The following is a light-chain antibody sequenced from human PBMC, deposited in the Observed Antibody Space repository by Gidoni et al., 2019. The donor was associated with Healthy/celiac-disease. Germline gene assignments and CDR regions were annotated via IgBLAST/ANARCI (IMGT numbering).Light chain of an antibody. CDR1: QSLLHSNGYNY. V-gene: IGKV2-28*01. CDR2: LGS. Sequence: DIVMTQSPLSLPVTPGEPASISCRSSQSLLHSNGYNYLDWYLQKPGQSPQLLIYLGSNRASGVPDRFSGSGSGTDFTLKISRVEAEDVGVYYCMQALHTPFTFXPXTKVDIK. J-gene: IGKJ3*01. CDR3: MQALHTPFT.